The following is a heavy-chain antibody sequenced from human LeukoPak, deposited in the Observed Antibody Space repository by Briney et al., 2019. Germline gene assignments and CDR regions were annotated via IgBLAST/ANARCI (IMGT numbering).Heavy chain of an antibody. CDR3: ARDHMGDIVLDY. CDR1: GDSVSSNSAA. Sequence: SQTLSLTCAISGDSVSSNSAAWNRIRQSPSRGLEWLGRTYYRSKWYTNYAVSVRSRITINPDTSKNQFSLQLNSVTPEDTAVYYCARDHMGDIVLDYWGQGTLVTVSS. V-gene: IGHV6-1*01. CDR2: TYYRSKWYT. D-gene: IGHD5-12*01. J-gene: IGHJ4*02.